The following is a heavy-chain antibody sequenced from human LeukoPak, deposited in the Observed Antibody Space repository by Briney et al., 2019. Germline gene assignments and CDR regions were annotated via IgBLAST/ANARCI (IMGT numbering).Heavy chain of an antibody. CDR2: ISGSGGST. V-gene: IGHV3-23*01. D-gene: IGHD1-14*01. CDR3: AKKTTEDY. CDR1: GFTFDDYA. J-gene: IGHJ4*02. Sequence: PGGSLRLSCAASGFTFDDYAMHWVRQAPGKGLEWVSGISGSGGSTYYADSVKGRFTISRDNSKNTLYLQMNSLRAEDTAVYYCAKKTTEDYWGQGTLVTVSS.